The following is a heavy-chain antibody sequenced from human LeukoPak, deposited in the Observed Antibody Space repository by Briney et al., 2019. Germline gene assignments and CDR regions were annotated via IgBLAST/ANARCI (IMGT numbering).Heavy chain of an antibody. CDR2: INWNGGST. Sequence: TGGSLRLSCAASGFTFDDYGMSWVRQAPGKGLEWVSGINWNGGSTGYADSVKGRFTISRDNAKNTLYLQMNSLRAEDTAVYYCARVRSTVGSELHYWGQGTLVTVSS. CDR3: ARVRSTVGSELHY. J-gene: IGHJ4*02. D-gene: IGHD5-12*01. V-gene: IGHV3-20*04. CDR1: GFTFDDYG.